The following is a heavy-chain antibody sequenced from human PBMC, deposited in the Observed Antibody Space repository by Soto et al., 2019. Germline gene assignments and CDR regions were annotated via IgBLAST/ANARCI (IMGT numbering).Heavy chain of an antibody. V-gene: IGHV4-30-4*01. D-gene: IGHD3-3*01. CDR3: ARGGVYDFWSGLFD. Sequence: SETLSLTCTVSGASISRGDYYWNWIRQSPGKGLEWIGNTYNNGRPNYNPSLKSRVTISGDSSKNQFSLKLRSLSAADTAVYYCARGGVYDFWSGLFDWGQGTLVTVPQ. J-gene: IGHJ4*02. CDR1: GASISRGDYY. CDR2: TYNNGRP.